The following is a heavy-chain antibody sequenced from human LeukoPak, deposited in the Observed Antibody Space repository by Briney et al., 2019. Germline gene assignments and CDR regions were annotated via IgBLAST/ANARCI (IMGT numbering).Heavy chain of an antibody. D-gene: IGHD5-24*01. J-gene: IGHJ5*02. CDR2: IGGTGTTR. Sequence: PGGSLRLSCVASGFTLSDYEMNWVRQAPGEGLEWVSYIGGTGTTRYYADSVKGRFTISRDNAKNSLYLEMSSLRAEDTAVYYCARGGYTRLNAWGQGILVIVSS. V-gene: IGHV3-48*03. CDR3: ARGGYTRLNA. CDR1: GFTLSDYE.